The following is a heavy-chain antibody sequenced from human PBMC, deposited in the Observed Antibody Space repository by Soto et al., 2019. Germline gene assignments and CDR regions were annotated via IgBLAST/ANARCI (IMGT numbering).Heavy chain of an antibody. CDR2: MNPNSGKT. D-gene: IGHD1-26*01. Sequence: QVQLVQSGAEVKKPGASVKVSCKASGYTFTSYDINWVRQATGQGLEWMGWMNPNSGKTDYAQKFQGRVTITRNTARSTAYMELRSLRSEDTAVDYWAREGGATRFDYWGQGTLVTVSS. CDR3: AREGGATRFDY. J-gene: IGHJ4*02. CDR1: GYTFTSYD. V-gene: IGHV1-8*01.